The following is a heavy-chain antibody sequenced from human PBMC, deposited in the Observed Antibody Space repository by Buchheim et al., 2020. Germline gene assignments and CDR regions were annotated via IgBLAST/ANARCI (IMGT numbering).Heavy chain of an antibody. CDR3: ARGPPPGIAAALGYYYGMDV. J-gene: IGHJ6*02. CDR2: IWYDGSNK. CDR1: GFTFSSYG. V-gene: IGHV3-33*01. Sequence: QVQLVESGGGVVQPGRSLRLSCAASGFTFSSYGMHWVRQAPGKGLEWVAVIWYDGSNKYYADSVKGRFTISRDNSKNTLYLQMNSLRAEDTAVYYCARGPPPGIAAALGYYYGMDVWGQGTT. D-gene: IGHD6-13*01.